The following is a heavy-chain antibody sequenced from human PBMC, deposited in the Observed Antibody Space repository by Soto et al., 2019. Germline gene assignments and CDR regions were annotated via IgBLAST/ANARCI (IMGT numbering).Heavy chain of an antibody. Sequence: EVQLLESGGGLAQPGGSLRLSCAASGFTLTTYAMTWVRQAPGKGLEWVSGISGSGEYTYYADSVKGRFTISRDTSENTLYLHLNSLRVEDTAFYYCATGTQQWLSLYWYFELWGRGTLVTVSS. V-gene: IGHV3-23*01. D-gene: IGHD6-19*01. CDR1: GFTLTTYA. CDR2: ISGSGEYT. CDR3: ATGTQQWLSLYWYFEL. J-gene: IGHJ2*01.